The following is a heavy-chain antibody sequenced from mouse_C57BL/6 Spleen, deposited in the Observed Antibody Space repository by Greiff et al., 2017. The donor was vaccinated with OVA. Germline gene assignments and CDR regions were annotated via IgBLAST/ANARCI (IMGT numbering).Heavy chain of an antibody. CDR1: GYTFTSYW. CDR3: AKAVRRSLYAMDY. J-gene: IGHJ4*01. Sequence: QVQLQQSGAELVKPGASVKLSCKASGYTFTSYWMHWVKQRPGQGLEWIGMIHPNSGSTNYNEKFKSKATLTVDKSSSTAYMQLSSLTSEDSAVYYCAKAVRRSLYAMDYWGQGTSVTVSS. D-gene: IGHD2-14*01. V-gene: IGHV1-64*01. CDR2: IHPNSGST.